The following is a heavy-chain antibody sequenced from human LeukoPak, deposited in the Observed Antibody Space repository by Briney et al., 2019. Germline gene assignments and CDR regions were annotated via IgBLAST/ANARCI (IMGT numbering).Heavy chain of an antibody. D-gene: IGHD4-17*01. V-gene: IGHV1-8*03. CDR3: ARARQDYGDLIDY. CDR1: GYTFTSYG. J-gene: IGHJ4*02. Sequence: ASVKVSCKASGYTFTSYGINWVRQATGQGLEWMGWMNPNSGNTGYAQKFQGRVTITRNTSISTAYMELSSLRSEDTAVYYCARARQDYGDLIDYWGQGTLVTVSS. CDR2: MNPNSGNT.